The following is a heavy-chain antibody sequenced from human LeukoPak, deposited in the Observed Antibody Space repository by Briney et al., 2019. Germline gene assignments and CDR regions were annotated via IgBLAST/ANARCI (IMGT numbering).Heavy chain of an antibody. J-gene: IGHJ6*03. Sequence: SETLSLTCGVSGYPINNAYYWVWIRQPPGKGLEWVGSLYHPDSTYYNPSLKSRVTMSVDTSRNQFSLRLSFVTAADTAVYYCARQYDSYFYYYLDLWGTGTTVTVSS. V-gene: IGHV4-38-2*01. CDR2: LYHPDST. CDR3: ARQYDSYFYYYLDL. D-gene: IGHD2-2*01. CDR1: GYPINNAYY.